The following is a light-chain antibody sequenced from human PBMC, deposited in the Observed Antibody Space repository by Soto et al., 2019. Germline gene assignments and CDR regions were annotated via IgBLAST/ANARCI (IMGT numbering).Light chain of an antibody. J-gene: IGKJ4*01. CDR2: DAS. CDR3: QQRSNWPST. Sequence: EIVLTQSPVTLSLSPGERATLSCRASRSVNSYLAWYQQKPGQAPRLLIYDASNRATGIPARFSGSGSGTDFTLTISSLEPEDFAVYYCQQRSNWPSTFGGGTKVEIK. CDR1: RSVNSY. V-gene: IGKV3-11*01.